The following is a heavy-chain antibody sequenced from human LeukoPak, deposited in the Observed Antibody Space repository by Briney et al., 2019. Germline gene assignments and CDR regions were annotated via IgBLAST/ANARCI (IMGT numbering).Heavy chain of an antibody. CDR3: ASIAVAGTN. V-gene: IGHV4-38-2*02. CDR1: GYSISSGYY. D-gene: IGHD6-19*01. CDR2: IYHSGST. J-gene: IGHJ4*02. Sequence: PSETLSLTCTVSGYSISSGYYWGWIRQPPGKGLEWIGSIYHSGSTYYNPSLKSRVTISVDTSKNQFSLKLSSVTAADTAVYYCASIAVAGTNWGQGTLVTVSS.